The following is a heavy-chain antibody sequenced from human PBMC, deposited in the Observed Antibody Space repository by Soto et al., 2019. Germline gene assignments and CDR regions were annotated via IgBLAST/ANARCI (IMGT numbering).Heavy chain of an antibody. CDR2: INPNSGGT. CDR1: GYTFTGDY. Sequence: ASVKVSCKACGYTFTGDYMHWVGQAPGQELEWIGWINPNSGGTNYAQKFQGWVTMTRDTSISTAYMELSRLRSDDTAVYYCARGLKTDYGGNSGYYYYGMDVWGQGTTVTVSS. V-gene: IGHV1-2*04. CDR3: ARGLKTDYGGNSGYYYYGMDV. D-gene: IGHD4-17*01. J-gene: IGHJ6*02.